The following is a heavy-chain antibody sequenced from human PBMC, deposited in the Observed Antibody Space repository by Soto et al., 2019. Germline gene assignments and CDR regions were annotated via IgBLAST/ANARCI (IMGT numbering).Heavy chain of an antibody. V-gene: IGHV3-30-3*01. Sequence: VGSLRLSCAASGFTFSSYAMHWVRQAPGKGLEWVAVISYDGSNKYYADSVKGRFTISRDNSKNTLYLQMNSLRAEDTAVYYCARDPSKAQTMIVVVSYFDYWGQGTLVTVSS. CDR1: GFTFSSYA. CDR3: ARDPSKAQTMIVVVSYFDY. J-gene: IGHJ4*02. D-gene: IGHD3-22*01. CDR2: ISYDGSNK.